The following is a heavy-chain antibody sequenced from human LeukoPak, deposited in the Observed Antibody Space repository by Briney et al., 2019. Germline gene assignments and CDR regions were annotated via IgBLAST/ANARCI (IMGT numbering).Heavy chain of an antibody. CDR2: FDPEDGET. V-gene: IGHV1-24*01. D-gene: IGHD6-19*01. CDR3: ATPQYSSGWYSFDY. Sequence: GASVKVSCKVSGYTLTELSMHWVRQAPGKGLEWMGGFDPEDGETIYAQKFQGRVTMTEDTSTDTAYMELSSLRSEDTAVYYCATPQYSSGWYSFDYWGQGTLVTVSS. CDR1: GYTLTELS. J-gene: IGHJ4*02.